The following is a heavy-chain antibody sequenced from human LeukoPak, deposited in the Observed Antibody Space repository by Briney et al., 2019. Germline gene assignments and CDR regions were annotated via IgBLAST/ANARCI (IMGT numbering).Heavy chain of an antibody. CDR1: GGSINSGVYY. CDR3: AREYSDILTGYYLFDS. V-gene: IGHV4-31*03. D-gene: IGHD3-9*01. CDR2: IFYSGST. Sequence: SETLSLTCTVSGGSINSGVYYWSWIRQYPGKGLEWIGSIFYSGSTYYNPSLKSRFTISVDTSKNQFSLKLSSVTAADTAVYYCAREYSDILTGYYLFDSWGQGTLVTVSS. J-gene: IGHJ4*02.